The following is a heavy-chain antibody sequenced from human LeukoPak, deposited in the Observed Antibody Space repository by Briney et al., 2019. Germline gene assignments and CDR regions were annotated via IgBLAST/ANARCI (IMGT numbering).Heavy chain of an antibody. Sequence: SETLSLTCTVSGVSVSSGSYYWSWIRQPPGKGLEWIGYIYYSGSTNYNPSLKSRVTISVDTSKNQFSLKLSSVTAADTAVYYCARSAAAGYYYGMDVWGKGTTVTVSS. CDR3: ARSAAAGYYYGMDV. J-gene: IGHJ6*04. D-gene: IGHD6-13*01. CDR1: GVSVSSGSYY. V-gene: IGHV4-61*01. CDR2: IYYSGST.